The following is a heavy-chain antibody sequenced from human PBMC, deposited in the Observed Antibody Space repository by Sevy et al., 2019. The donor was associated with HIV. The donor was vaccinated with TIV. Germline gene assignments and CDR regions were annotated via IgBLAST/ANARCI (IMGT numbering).Heavy chain of an antibody. D-gene: IGHD2-15*01. V-gene: IGHV3-21*04. CDR3: ARNLGYCSGERCYYFDY. Sequence: GGSLRLSCAASGFTFSSYSMNWVRQAPGKGLEWVSSISSSSSYIYYADSVKGRFTISRDNAKNSLYLQMNSLRAEDTAVYYCARNLGYCSGERCYYFDYWGQGTLVTVSS. J-gene: IGHJ4*02. CDR2: ISSSSSYI. CDR1: GFTFSSYS.